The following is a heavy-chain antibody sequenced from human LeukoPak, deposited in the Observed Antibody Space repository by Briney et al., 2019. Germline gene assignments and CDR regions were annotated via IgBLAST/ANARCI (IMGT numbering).Heavy chain of an antibody. V-gene: IGHV3-64D*09. CDR1: GFTFSSYA. CDR2: ISSNGGST. CDR3: ASGDDSSGYYDSGRDAFDI. J-gene: IGHJ3*02. Sequence: PGGALRLSCSASGFTFSSYAMHWVRQAPGKGLEYVSAISSNGGSTYYAASVKGRFTISRDNSKNTLYLQMSSLRAEDTAVYYCASGDDSSGYYDSGRDAFDIWGQGTMVTVSS. D-gene: IGHD3-22*01.